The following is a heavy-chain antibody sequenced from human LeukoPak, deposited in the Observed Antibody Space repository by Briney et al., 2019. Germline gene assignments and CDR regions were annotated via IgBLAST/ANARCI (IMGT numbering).Heavy chain of an antibody. J-gene: IGHJ3*02. D-gene: IGHD6-13*01. CDR1: GFTFSDYY. V-gene: IGHV3-11*04. Sequence: GGSLRLSCAASGFTFSDYYMSWIRQAPGKGLEWVSYISSSGSTIYYADSVQGRFTISRDNAKNSLYLQMNSLRAEDTAVYYCARGSSSSSWRFNWDDAFDIWGQGTMVTVSS. CDR2: ISSSGSTI. CDR3: ARGSSSSSWRFNWDDAFDI.